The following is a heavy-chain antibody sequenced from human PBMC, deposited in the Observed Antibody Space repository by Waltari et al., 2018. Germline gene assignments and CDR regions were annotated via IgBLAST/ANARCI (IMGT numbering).Heavy chain of an antibody. J-gene: IGHJ2*01. CDR1: GGSISSGSYY. Sequence: QVQLQESGPGLVKPSQTLSLTCTVSGGSISSGSYYWSWIRQPAGKGLEWIGRIDTSGSTNYNRSRKSGVTRSVDTSKNQFSLKLSSVTAADTAVYYCARVLMAGWDFDLWGRGTLVTVSS. CDR2: IDTSGST. D-gene: IGHD6-19*01. V-gene: IGHV4-61*02. CDR3: ARVLMAGWDFDL.